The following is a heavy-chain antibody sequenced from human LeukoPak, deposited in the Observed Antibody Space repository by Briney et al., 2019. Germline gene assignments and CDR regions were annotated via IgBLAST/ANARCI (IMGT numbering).Heavy chain of an antibody. CDR3: ARVAYGDYGVFDY. CDR1: RFTCSDYW. J-gene: IGHJ4*02. D-gene: IGHD4-17*01. V-gene: IGHV3-74*01. CDR2: INRDGGGT. Sequence: PGGSLRLSCAAARFTCSDYWMHWVRQAPGKGLVWVSRINRDGGGTTYADSVKGRFTISRDNAKNTVYLQMNSLRAEDTAVYFCARVAYGDYGVFDYWGQGTLVTVSS.